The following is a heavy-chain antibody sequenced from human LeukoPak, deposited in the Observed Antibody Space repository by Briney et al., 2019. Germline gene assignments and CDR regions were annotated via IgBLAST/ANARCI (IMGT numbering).Heavy chain of an antibody. CDR2: VKSDGSDT. CDR3: TTGIGNYYYY. D-gene: IGHD3-10*01. J-gene: IGHJ4*02. CDR1: GSTFSRYW. V-gene: IGHV3-74*01. Sequence: GSLRLSCAASGSTFSRYWRHWVRQAPGKGLVWVSRVKSDGSDTIYADSVKGRFTISRDNAKNTLYLQMDSLRAEDTAVYYCTTGIGNYYYYWGQGNLVTVAS.